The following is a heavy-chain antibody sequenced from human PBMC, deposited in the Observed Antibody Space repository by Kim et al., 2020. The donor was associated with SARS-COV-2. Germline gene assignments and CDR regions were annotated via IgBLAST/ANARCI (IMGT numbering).Heavy chain of an antibody. CDR2: INHSGST. Sequence: SETLSLTCAVYGGSFSGYYWSWIRQPPGKGLEWIGEINHSGSTNYNPSLKSRVTISVDTSKNQFSLKLSSVTAADTAVYYCARTPLRYFVSGRPATFDPWGQGTLVTVSS. CDR3: ARTPLRYFVSGRPATFDP. V-gene: IGHV4-34*01. D-gene: IGHD3-9*01. CDR1: GGSFSGYY. J-gene: IGHJ5*02.